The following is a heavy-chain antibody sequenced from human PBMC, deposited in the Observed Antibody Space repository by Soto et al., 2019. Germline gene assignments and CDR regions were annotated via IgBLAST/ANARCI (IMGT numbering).Heavy chain of an antibody. J-gene: IGHJ4*02. Sequence: SETLSLTGTVSGGSMFAYYWNWMRQPPGKGLQWIGYTYYSGSTTYNPSLKSRVTISVDSSKNQFSLKLDSVTPADTAVYYCARVRGTAGKRYFDYWGPGTLVTVSS. CDR3: ARVRGTAGKRYFDY. D-gene: IGHD6-13*01. CDR1: GGSMFAYY. V-gene: IGHV4-59*01. CDR2: TYYSGST.